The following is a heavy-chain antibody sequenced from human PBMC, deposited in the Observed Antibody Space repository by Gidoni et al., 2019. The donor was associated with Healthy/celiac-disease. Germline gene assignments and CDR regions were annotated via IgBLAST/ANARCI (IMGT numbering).Heavy chain of an antibody. CDR3: AREGDRAGYYFGD. J-gene: IGHJ4*02. V-gene: IGHV3-30-3*01. CDR2: ISYDGSNK. CDR1: GFTFSSYA. Sequence: QVQLVESGGGVVQPGRSLGLSCAASGFTFSSYAMHWVRQAPGKGLEWVAVISYDGSNKYYADSVKGRFTISRDNSKNTLYLQMNSLRAEDTAVYYCAREGDRAGYYFGDWGQGTLVTVSS. D-gene: IGHD3-22*01.